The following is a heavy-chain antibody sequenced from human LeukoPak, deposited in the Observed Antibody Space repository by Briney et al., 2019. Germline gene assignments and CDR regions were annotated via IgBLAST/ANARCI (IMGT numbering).Heavy chain of an antibody. CDR2: IYSDNT. D-gene: IGHD4/OR15-4a*01. V-gene: IGHV3-53*01. CDR3: ARRAGAYSHPYDY. J-gene: IGHJ4*02. CDR1: GGSFSGYY. Sequence: ETLSLTCAVYGGSFSGYYWSWVRQAPGKGLEWVSFIYSDNTHYSDSVKGRFTISRDNSKNTLYLQMNSLRAEDTAVYYCARRAGAYSHPYDYWGQGTLVTVSS.